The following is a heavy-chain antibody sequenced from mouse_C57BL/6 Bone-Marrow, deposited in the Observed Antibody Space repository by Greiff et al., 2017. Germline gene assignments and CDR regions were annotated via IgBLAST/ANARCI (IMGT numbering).Heavy chain of an antibody. CDR3: AREDSNYLYYYGY. V-gene: IGHV1-50*01. J-gene: IGHJ2*01. D-gene: IGHD2-5*01. CDR2: IDPSDSYT. CDR1: GYTFTSYW. Sequence: QVQLQQPGAELVKPGASVKLSCKASGYTFTSYWMQWVKQRPGQGLEWIGEIDPSDSYTNYNQKFKGKATLTVDTSSSTAYMQLSSLTSEDSAVYYCAREDSNYLYYYGYWGQGTTLTVSS.